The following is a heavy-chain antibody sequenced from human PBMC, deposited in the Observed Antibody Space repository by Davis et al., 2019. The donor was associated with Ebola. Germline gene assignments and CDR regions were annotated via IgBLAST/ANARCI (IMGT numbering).Heavy chain of an antibody. V-gene: IGHV1-3*01. Sequence: ASVKVSCKASGYTFTSYGISWVRQAPGQGLEWMGWINAGNGNTKYSQKFQGRVTITRDTSASTAYMELSSLRSEDTAVYYCASTRFLEWSHHYYYYGMDVWGQGTTVTVSS. J-gene: IGHJ6*02. CDR3: ASTRFLEWSHHYYYYGMDV. CDR1: GYTFTSYG. D-gene: IGHD3-3*01. CDR2: INAGNGNT.